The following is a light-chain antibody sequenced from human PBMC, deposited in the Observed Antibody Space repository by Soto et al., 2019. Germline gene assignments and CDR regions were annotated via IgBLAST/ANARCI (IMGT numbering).Light chain of an antibody. J-gene: IGKJ2*01. CDR3: QQYNHWPRT. Sequence: EIVMTQSPATLSVSPGERATLSCRATQRIGGNLAWYQQKPGQAPRLLIFGASTRATGVPARFSGSGSGTQFTLTISSLQSEDFAFSYCQQYNHWPRTFGQGTKLEIK. CDR1: QRIGGN. V-gene: IGKV3-15*01. CDR2: GAS.